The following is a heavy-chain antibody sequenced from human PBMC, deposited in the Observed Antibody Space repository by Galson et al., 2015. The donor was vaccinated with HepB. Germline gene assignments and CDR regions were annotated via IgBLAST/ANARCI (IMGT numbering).Heavy chain of an antibody. CDR2: IGTAGDT. J-gene: IGHJ4*02. Sequence: SLRLSCAASGFTFSSYDMHWVRQATGKGLEWVSAIGTAGDTYYPGSVKGRFTISRENAKNSLYLQMNSLRAGDTAVYYCARGRYYYDSSGYYDYWGQGTLVTVSS. CDR1: GFTFSSYD. D-gene: IGHD3-22*01. CDR3: ARGRYYYDSSGYYDY. V-gene: IGHV3-13*01.